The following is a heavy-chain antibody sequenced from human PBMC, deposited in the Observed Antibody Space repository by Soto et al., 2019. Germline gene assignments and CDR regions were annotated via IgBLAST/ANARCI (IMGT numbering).Heavy chain of an antibody. Sequence: GRSLILSCAASGFTFSTYAMSWVRQAPGEGLEWVSTISTDGRTYYADSVRGRFTISRDNSQNTLSLQMYNLRAEDAAVYYCASYYYFNSGSLRNFDYWGQGTLVTVSS. CDR3: ASYYYFNSGSLRNFDY. CDR1: GFTFSTYA. D-gene: IGHD3-22*01. J-gene: IGHJ4*02. V-gene: IGHV3-23*01. CDR2: ISTDGRT.